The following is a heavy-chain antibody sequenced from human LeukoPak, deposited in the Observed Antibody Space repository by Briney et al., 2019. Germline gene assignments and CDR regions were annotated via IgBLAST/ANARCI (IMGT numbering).Heavy chain of an antibody. D-gene: IGHD4-23*01. CDR3: ARVGGNFPLDY. V-gene: IGHV3-53*01. CDR2: IYSGGST. J-gene: IGHJ4*02. Sequence: GGSLRLSCAASGFTVSSNYMSWVRQAPGKGLEWVSVIYSGGSTYYADSVKGRFTISRDNSKNTLCLQMNSLRTEDTAVYYCARVGGNFPLDYWGQGTLVTVSS. CDR1: GFTVSSNY.